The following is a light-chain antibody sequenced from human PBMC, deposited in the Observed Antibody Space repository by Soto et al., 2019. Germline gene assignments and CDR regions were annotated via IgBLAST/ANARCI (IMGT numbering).Light chain of an antibody. V-gene: IGLV2-14*01. Sequence: QSALTQPASVSGSPGQSITISCTGTSSDFAVYNYVSWYQLHPGKAPKLMIYEVSIRTSGVSNRFSGSKSGDTASLTISGPQAEDEADYYCSSHSTIGTLQVFGPGTKVTVL. J-gene: IGLJ1*01. CDR2: EVS. CDR3: SSHSTIGTLQV. CDR1: SSDFAVYNY.